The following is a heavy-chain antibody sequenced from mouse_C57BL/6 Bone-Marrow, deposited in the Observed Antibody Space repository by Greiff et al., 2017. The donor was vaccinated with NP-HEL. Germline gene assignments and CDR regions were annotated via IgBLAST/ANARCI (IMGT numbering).Heavy chain of an antibody. V-gene: IGHV5-17*01. CDR2: ISSGSSTI. CDR3: ARPLYYGSLYAMDY. D-gene: IGHD1-1*01. J-gene: IGHJ4*01. CDR1: GFTFSDYG. Sequence: EVQLQESGGGLVKPGGSLKLSCAASGFTFSDYGMHWVRQAPEKGLEWVAYISSGSSTIYYADTVKGRFTISRDNAKNTLFLQMTSLRSEDTAMYYCARPLYYGSLYAMDYWGQGTSVTVSS.